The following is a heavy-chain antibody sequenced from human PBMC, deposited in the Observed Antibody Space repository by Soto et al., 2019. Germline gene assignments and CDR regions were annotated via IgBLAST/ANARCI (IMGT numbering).Heavy chain of an antibody. V-gene: IGHV1-69*06. J-gene: IGHJ5*02. CDR2: IIPIYGTP. CDR1: GGTLSGLS. Sequence: QVQLVQSGAEVKKPGSSVKVSCRASGGTLSGLSMNWMRQAPGQGLEWMGGIIPIYGTPSYPQKFQGRVTIIADKATSTVYMEMSRLTPDDTAVYYCAQDLGARFDPWGQGTLVTVSS. D-gene: IGHD1-26*01. CDR3: AQDLGARFDP.